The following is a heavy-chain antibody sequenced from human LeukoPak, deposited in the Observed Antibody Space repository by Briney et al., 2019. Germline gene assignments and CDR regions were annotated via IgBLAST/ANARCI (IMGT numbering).Heavy chain of an antibody. Sequence: GGSLRRSCAASGFTFSSYWMHWVRQAPGKGLVWVSRINSDWSSTSYADSVKGRFTISRDNAKNTLYLQMNSLRAEDTAVYYCAREGLTVTTLFWFDPWGQGTLVTVSS. CDR2: INSDWSST. CDR3: AREGLTVTTLFWFDP. V-gene: IGHV3-74*01. D-gene: IGHD4-17*01. CDR1: GFTFSSYW. J-gene: IGHJ5*02.